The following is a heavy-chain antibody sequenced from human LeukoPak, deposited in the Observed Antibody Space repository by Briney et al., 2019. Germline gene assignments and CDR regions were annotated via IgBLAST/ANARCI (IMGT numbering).Heavy chain of an antibody. Sequence: ASVKVSRKASGYXYTSYGIIWLRQAPGQGHEWLGWISAYNGNTNYAQKLQGRVTMTTDTSTRTASMELRSLRSDDTAVYYCARETTVTSQPFDYWGQGTLVTVSS. D-gene: IGHD4-17*01. CDR3: ARETTVTSQPFDY. CDR2: ISAYNGNT. V-gene: IGHV1-18*01. CDR1: GYXYTSYG. J-gene: IGHJ4*02.